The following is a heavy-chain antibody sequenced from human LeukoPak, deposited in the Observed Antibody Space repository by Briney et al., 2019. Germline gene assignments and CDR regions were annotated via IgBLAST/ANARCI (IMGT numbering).Heavy chain of an antibody. CDR1: GSIFTSYW. CDR3: ARRYCSSTSCFPYNWLDP. Sequence: GASLQISCEGSGSIFTSYWIGGGRQLPGKGVEWMGIIYPGDSDTRDSPSFQGQVTISADKSISTAYLQWSSLKASDTAMYYCARRYCSSTSCFPYNWLDPWGQGTLVTVSS. J-gene: IGHJ5*02. CDR2: IYPGDSDT. V-gene: IGHV5-51*01. D-gene: IGHD2-2*01.